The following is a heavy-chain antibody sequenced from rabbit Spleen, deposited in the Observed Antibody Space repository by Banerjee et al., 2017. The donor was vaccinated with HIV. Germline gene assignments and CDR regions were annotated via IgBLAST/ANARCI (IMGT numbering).Heavy chain of an antibody. CDR1: GFSFSTSYY. J-gene: IGHJ4*01. V-gene: IGHV1S45*01. CDR3: ARGSAAMTMVITGYYLNL. Sequence: QEQLEESGGDMVKPGASLTLTCTASGFSFSTSYYICWVRQAPGKGLEWIGCMYPDGVGSTAYASWAKGRFTISKTSSTTVTLQMTSLTAADTATYFCARGSAAMTMVITGYYLNLWGQGTLVTVS. CDR2: MYPDGVGST. D-gene: IGHD2-1*01.